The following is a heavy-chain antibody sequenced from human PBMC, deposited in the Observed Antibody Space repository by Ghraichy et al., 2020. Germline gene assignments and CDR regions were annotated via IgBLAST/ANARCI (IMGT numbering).Heavy chain of an antibody. CDR2: ISYDGSNK. CDR3: ARDAGLIWLQPYFDY. CDR1: GFTFSSYA. Sequence: GGSLRLSCAASGFTFSSYAMHWVRQAPGKGLEWVAVISYDGSNKYYADSVKGRFTISRDNSKNTLYLQMNSLRAEDTAVYYCARDAGLIWLQPYFDYWGQGTLVTVSS. J-gene: IGHJ4*02. D-gene: IGHD5-24*01. V-gene: IGHV3-30-3*01.